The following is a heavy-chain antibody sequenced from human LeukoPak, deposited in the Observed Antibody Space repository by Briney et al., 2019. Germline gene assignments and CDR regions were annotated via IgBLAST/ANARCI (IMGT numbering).Heavy chain of an antibody. CDR1: GGTFSSYA. J-gene: IGHJ4*02. Sequence: SVKVSCKASGGTFSSYAISWVRQAPGQGLEWMGRIIPIFGIANYAQEFQGRVTITADKSTSTAYMELSSLRSEDTAVYYCARCISGSYYFDYWGQGTLVTVSS. CDR3: ARCISGSYYFDY. CDR2: IIPIFGIA. V-gene: IGHV1-69*04. D-gene: IGHD1-26*01.